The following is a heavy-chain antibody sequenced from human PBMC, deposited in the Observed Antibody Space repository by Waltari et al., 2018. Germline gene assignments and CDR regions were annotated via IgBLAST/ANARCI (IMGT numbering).Heavy chain of an antibody. V-gene: IGHV1-69*08. CDR3: ARDAYSSGWFD. CDR1: GGTFSSYT. Sequence: QVQLVQSGAEVKKPGSSVKVSCKASGGTFSSYTISWVRQAPGQGLEWMGRIIPILGIANYAQKCQGRVTITADKSTSTAYMELSSLRSEDTAVYYCARDAYSSGWFDWGQGTLVTVSS. CDR2: IIPILGIA. J-gene: IGHJ4*02. D-gene: IGHD6-19*01.